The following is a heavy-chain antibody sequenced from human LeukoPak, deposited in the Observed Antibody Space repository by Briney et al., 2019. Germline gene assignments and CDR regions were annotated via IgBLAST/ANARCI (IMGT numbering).Heavy chain of an antibody. CDR3: ARGPPSSYYYYYGMDV. V-gene: IGHV4-4*02. CDR2: IYHSGST. CDR1: GGSISSSNW. Sequence: SETLSLTCAVSGGSISSSNWWSWVRQPPGKGLEWIGEIYHSGSTNYNPSLKSRVTISVDKSKNQFSLKLSSVTAADTAVYYCARGPPSSYYYYYGMDVWGQGTTVTVSS. J-gene: IGHJ6*02.